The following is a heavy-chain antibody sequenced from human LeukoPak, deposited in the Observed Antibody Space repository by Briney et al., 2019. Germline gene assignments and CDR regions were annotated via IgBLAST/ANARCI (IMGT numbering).Heavy chain of an antibody. V-gene: IGHV4-34*01. Sequence: SETLSLTCAVYGGSFSGYYWSWIRQPPGKGLEWIGEINHSGSTNYNPSLKSRVTISVDTSKNQFSLKLSSVTAADTAVYYCARQPFLNAAASDAFDIWGQGTMVTVSS. CDR3: ARQPFLNAAASDAFDI. J-gene: IGHJ3*02. CDR2: INHSGST. D-gene: IGHD2-2*01. CDR1: GGSFSGYY.